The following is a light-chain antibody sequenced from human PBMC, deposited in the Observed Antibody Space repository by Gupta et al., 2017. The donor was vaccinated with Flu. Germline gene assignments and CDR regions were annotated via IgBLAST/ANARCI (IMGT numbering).Light chain of an antibody. Sequence: DIVLTQSPDSLTVSLGERATINCRSSQSILYSSNNENYLAWYQQKPGQPPKLLFYWASTREFGVPDRFIGGGSETDFTLTISSLQAEDAAIYYCQQYYTIPWTFGQGTKVEIK. J-gene: IGKJ1*01. CDR3: QQYYTIPWT. CDR1: QSILYSSNNENY. CDR2: WAS. V-gene: IGKV4-1*01.